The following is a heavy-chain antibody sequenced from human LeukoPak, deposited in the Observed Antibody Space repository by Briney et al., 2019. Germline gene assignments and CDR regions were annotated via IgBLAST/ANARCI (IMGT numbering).Heavy chain of an antibody. V-gene: IGHV3-48*03. J-gene: IGHJ5*02. CDR1: GFTFSSYE. CDR3: ARDRSSSWGNWFDP. Sequence: GGSLRLSCAASGFTFSSYEMNWVRQAPGKGLEWVSYISSSGSTIYYADSVKGRFTISRDNAKNSLYLRMNSLRAEDTAVYYCARDRSSSWGNWFDPWGREPWSPSPQ. CDR2: ISSSGSTI. D-gene: IGHD6-13*01.